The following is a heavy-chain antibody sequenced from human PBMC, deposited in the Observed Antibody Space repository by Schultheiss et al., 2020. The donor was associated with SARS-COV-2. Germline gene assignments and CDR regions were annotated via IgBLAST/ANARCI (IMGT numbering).Heavy chain of an antibody. J-gene: IGHJ4*02. CDR3: ARDVTSVTTAKYDY. Sequence: ASVKVSCKASGYTFTGYYMHWVRQAPGQGLEWMGRINPNSGGTNYAQKFQGRVTMTRDTSINTAYMELSRLRFDDTAVYYCARDVTSVTTAKYDYWGQGTLVTVSS. CDR1: GYTFTGYY. D-gene: IGHD4-17*01. V-gene: IGHV1-2*06. CDR2: INPNSGGT.